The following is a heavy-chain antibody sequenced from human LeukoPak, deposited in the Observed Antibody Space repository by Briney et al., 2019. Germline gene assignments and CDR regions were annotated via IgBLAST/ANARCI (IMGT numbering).Heavy chain of an antibody. Sequence: GGSLRVSCAASGFTLNQYVIHWARQAPGKGLEWVAVISKDGITRFYATSVKGRCTISRDDSKNTVYLQLSSLRVEDSAVYYCVREGYYDSGGPFSGYFDYWGRGDLVTVSS. V-gene: IGHV3-30*04. J-gene: IGHJ4*02. CDR1: GFTLNQYV. CDR3: VREGYYDSGGPFSGYFDY. CDR2: ISKDGITR. D-gene: IGHD3-22*01.